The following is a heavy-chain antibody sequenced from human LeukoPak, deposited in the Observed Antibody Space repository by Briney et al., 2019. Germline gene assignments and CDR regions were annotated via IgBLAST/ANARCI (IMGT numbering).Heavy chain of an antibody. CDR1: GFTFSNYA. D-gene: IGHD5-12*01. CDR2: ISGGST. Sequence: PGGSLRLSCTASGFTFSNYAMNWVRQAPGKGLQWVSGISGGSTYYADSVKGRFTISRDNSKNTLYLQMNSLRAEDTAVYYCARAPRYSGYDGYFDYWGQGTLVTVSS. J-gene: IGHJ4*02. V-gene: IGHV3-23*01. CDR3: ARAPRYSGYDGYFDY.